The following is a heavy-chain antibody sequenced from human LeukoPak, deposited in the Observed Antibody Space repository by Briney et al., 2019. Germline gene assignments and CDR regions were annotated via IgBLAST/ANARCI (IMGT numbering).Heavy chain of an antibody. CDR1: GFTFSSYA. CDR2: ISGSGGST. Sequence: PGGSLRLSCAASGFTFSSYAMSWVRQAPGKGLEWVSAISGSGGSTYYADPVKGRFTISRDNSKNTLYLQMNSLRAEDTAVYYCAKGSRSLEYYFDYWGQGTLVTVSS. J-gene: IGHJ4*02. V-gene: IGHV3-23*01. CDR3: AKGSRSLEYYFDY. D-gene: IGHD3-3*01.